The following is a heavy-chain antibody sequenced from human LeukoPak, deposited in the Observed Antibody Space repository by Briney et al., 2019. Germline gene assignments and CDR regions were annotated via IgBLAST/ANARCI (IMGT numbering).Heavy chain of an antibody. Sequence: SVTVSCTASGGTFSSYAISWVRQAPGQGLEWMGGIIPIFGTANYAQKFQGRVTITADESTSTAYMELSSLRSEDTAVYYCAREVPAARGLGYYFDYWGQGTLVTVSS. D-gene: IGHD2-2*01. V-gene: IGHV1-69*01. CDR3: AREVPAARGLGYYFDY. J-gene: IGHJ4*02. CDR2: IIPIFGTA. CDR1: GGTFSSYA.